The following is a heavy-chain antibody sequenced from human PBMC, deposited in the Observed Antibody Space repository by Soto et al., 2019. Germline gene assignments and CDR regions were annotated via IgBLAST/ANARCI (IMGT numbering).Heavy chain of an antibody. CDR2: IIPIFGTA. V-gene: IGHV1-69*01. CDR1: GGTFSSYA. J-gene: IGHJ4*02. CDR3: ARARPYYCSGGAYFDY. Sequence: QVQLVQSGAEVKKPGSSVKVSCTASGGTFSSYAISWVRQAPGQGLEWMGGIIPIFGTANYAQKVQGRVTSTADESTSTEDMELSNLRSEDTAVYCCARARPYYCSGGAYFDYWGQGTLVTVSS. D-gene: IGHD2-8*02.